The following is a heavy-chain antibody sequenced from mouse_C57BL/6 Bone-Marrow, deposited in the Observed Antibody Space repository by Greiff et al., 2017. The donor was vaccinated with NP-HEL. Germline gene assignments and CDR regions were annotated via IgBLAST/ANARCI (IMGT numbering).Heavy chain of an antibody. Sequence: EVQLVESEGGLVQPGSSMKLSCTASGFTFSDYYMAWVRQVPEKGLEWVANINYDGSSTYYLDSLKSRFILSRDTAKNILYLQMSRLKSEDTATYYCAREGGLRRRTYAMDYWGQGTSVTVSS. V-gene: IGHV5-16*01. CDR3: AREGGLRRRTYAMDY. J-gene: IGHJ4*01. CDR2: INYDGSST. D-gene: IGHD2-4*01. CDR1: GFTFSDYY.